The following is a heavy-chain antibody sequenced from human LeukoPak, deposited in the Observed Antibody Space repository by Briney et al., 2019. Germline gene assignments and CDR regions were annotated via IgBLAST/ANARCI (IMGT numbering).Heavy chain of an antibody. CDR2: ISSYSGNR. CDR1: GYTFSDYA. J-gene: IGHJ4*02. D-gene: IGHD3-10*01. CDR3: ARDLYSRRMNYYGSGSYFAY. V-gene: IGHV1-18*01. Sequence: ASVKVSCKASGYTFSDYAITWVRQAPGQGLEWMGWISSYSGNRNYAQILQGRVSMTTDTSTSTAYMELRSLRSDDTAVYNCARDLYSRRMNYYGSGSYFAYWGQGTLVTVSS.